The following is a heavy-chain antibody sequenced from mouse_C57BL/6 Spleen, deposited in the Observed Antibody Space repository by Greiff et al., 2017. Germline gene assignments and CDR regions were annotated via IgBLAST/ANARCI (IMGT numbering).Heavy chain of an antibody. CDR1: GYTFTSYW. V-gene: IGHV1-55*01. CDR3: ARKGDYSNLDY. D-gene: IGHD2-5*01. J-gene: IGHJ2*01. Sequence: VQLQQPGAELVKPGASVKMSCKASGYTFTSYWITWVKQRPGQGLEWIGDIYPGSGSTNYNEKFKGKATLTVDKSSSTAYMQLSSLTSEDSAVYYCARKGDYSNLDYRGQGTTLTVS. CDR2: IYPGSGST.